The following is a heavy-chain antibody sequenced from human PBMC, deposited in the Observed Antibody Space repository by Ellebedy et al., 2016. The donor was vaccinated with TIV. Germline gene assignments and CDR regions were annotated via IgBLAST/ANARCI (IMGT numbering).Heavy chain of an antibody. J-gene: IGHJ4*02. CDR1: GYTFTSHD. V-gene: IGHV1-8*01. CDR3: AGGGRGSSSWEFDY. D-gene: IGHD6-13*01. CDR2: MNPNSGNT. Sequence: AASVKVSCKASGYTFTSHDIHWVRQATGQGLEWMGWMNPNSGNTGYAQKFQGRVTMTRKTSISTAYMELRSLRTEDTAVYYCAGGGRGSSSWEFDYWGQGTLVTVSS.